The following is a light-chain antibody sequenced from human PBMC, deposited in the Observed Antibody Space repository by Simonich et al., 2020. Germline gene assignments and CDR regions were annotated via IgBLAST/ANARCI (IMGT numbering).Light chain of an antibody. J-gene: IGLJ2*01. Sequence: QSVLTQPPSVSGAPGQRVTISCTGSCSNIGAGYEVHWYQQLPGTAPKLLIYGNSNRPSGVPNRFSGSKSGTSASLAITGLQAEDEADYYCQSYDSSLSGSVFGGGTKLTVL. CDR2: GNS. CDR1: CSNIGAGYE. V-gene: IGLV1-40*01. CDR3: QSYDSSLSGSV.